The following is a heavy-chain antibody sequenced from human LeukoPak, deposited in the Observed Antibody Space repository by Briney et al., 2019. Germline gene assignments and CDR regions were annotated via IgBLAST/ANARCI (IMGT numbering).Heavy chain of an antibody. D-gene: IGHD3/OR15-3a*01. Sequence: PGGSLRLYCVVSGFTFSNYAMSWVRQAPGKGLEWVSAMSGGGGSTNYADSVKGRFTISRDNFKNTLYLQMNSLRAEDTAVYYCAKDRGVIFDRYFDYWGQGTLVTVSS. CDR1: GFTFSNYA. CDR2: MSGGGGST. CDR3: AKDRGVIFDRYFDY. J-gene: IGHJ4*02. V-gene: IGHV3-23*01.